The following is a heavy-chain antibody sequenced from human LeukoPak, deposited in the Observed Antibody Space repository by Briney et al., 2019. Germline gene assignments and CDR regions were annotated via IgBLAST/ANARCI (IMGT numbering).Heavy chain of an antibody. CDR3: ARHVTADNWFDP. CDR2: ISDSGTI. V-gene: IGHV4-39*01. Sequence: PSGTLSLTCTVSGGSISRNSYSWGWIRQPPGKGLEWIGSISDSGTIHYNPSLKSRVTILVDTSKKQVSLKVNAVTAADTAVYYCARHVTADNWFDPWGQGTLVTVSS. CDR1: GGSISRNSYS. J-gene: IGHJ5*02.